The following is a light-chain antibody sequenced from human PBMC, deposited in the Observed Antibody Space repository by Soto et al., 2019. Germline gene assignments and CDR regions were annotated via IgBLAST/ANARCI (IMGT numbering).Light chain of an antibody. J-gene: IGKJ4*01. CDR2: DVF. CDR3: QQRSYWPLT. Sequence: EIVLTQSPATLSLSPGERATLSCRASQPVTSYLAWYQQKPGQAPRLLMYDVFNRATGIPARFSGSGSGTDFTLTISSLEPEDFAVYYCQQRSYWPLTFGGGTKVEIK. CDR1: QPVTSY. V-gene: IGKV3-11*01.